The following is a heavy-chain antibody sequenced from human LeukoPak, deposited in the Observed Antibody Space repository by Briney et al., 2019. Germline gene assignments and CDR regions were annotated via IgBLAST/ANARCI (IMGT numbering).Heavy chain of an antibody. D-gene: IGHD5-12*01. V-gene: IGHV1-8*01. CDR2: MNPNSGNT. J-gene: IGHJ4*02. CDR3: ARGSDIVATISDY. Sequence: ASVKVSCKASGYTFTSYDINWVRQATGQGLERMGWMNPNSGNTGYAQKFQGRVTMTRNTSISTAYMELSSLRSEDTAVYYCARGSDIVATISDYWGQGTLVTVSS. CDR1: GYTFTSYD.